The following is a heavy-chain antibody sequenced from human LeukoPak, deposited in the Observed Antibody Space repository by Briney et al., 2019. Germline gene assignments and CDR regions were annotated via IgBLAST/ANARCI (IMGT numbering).Heavy chain of an antibody. CDR2: ISPSRDYM. D-gene: IGHD4-23*01. CDR3: ATYPTPLHC. V-gene: IGHV3-21*01. CDR1: GSTSRTNS. J-gene: IGHJ4*02. Sequence: GGPLNPSCQASGSTSRTNSINWVPQPPGRGLEWVSSISPSRDYMYYADSVRGRFTISRDNAKNSLYLQMYSLRAEDTAVYYCATYPTPLHCWGQGTLVTVSS.